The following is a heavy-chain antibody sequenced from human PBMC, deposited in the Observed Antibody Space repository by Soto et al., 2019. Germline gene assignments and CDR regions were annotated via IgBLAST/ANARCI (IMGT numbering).Heavy chain of an antibody. Sequence: LRLSCAASGFTFSSYAMNWVRQAPGKGLEWVAGVSASGGGTSYADSVKGRFTISRDNSKDTLYLQMNSLRAEDTAVYYCAKSSSRAHYYAMDVWGQGTTVTSP. J-gene: IGHJ6*02. V-gene: IGHV3-23*01. D-gene: IGHD2-2*01. CDR2: VSASGGGT. CDR1: GFTFSSYA. CDR3: AKSSSRAHYYAMDV.